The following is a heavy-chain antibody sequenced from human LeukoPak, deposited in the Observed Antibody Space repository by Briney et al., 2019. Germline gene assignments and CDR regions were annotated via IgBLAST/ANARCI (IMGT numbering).Heavy chain of an antibody. V-gene: IGHV1-69*02. CDR2: IIPILGIA. Sequence: SVKVSCKASGGTFSSYTISWVRQTPGQGLEWMGRIIPILGIANYAQKFQGRVTITADKSTSTAYMELSSLRSEDTAVYYCARSTSHYRPNWFDPWGQGTLVTVSS. CDR1: GGTFSSYT. J-gene: IGHJ5*02. CDR3: ARSTSHYRPNWFDP. D-gene: IGHD2-2*01.